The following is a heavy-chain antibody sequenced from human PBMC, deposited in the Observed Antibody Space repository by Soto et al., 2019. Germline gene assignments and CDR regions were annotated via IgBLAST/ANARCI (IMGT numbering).Heavy chain of an antibody. J-gene: IGHJ4*02. V-gene: IGHV3-23*01. CDR2: ISGSGGST. Sequence: EVQLLESGGGLVQPGGSLRLSCTTSGFTFSSYAMNWVRQAPGKGLEWVSAISGSGGSTYSADSVKGRFTISRDNSKNMLYLQMNSLRAEDTAVYYCAKGSVIFGVIIWDWGQGTLVTVSS. D-gene: IGHD3-3*01. CDR1: GFTFSSYA. CDR3: AKGSVIFGVIIWD.